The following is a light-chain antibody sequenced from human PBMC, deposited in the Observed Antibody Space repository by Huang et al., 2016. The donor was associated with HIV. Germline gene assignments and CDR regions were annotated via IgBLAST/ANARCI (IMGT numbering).Light chain of an antibody. CDR2: GTS. CDR3: QQYVRSPWT. V-gene: IGKV3-20*01. J-gene: IGKJ1*01. CDR1: QRLSPTY. Sequence: EIVLTQSPGTLSLSPGERAALSCRASQRLSPTYLAWYQQGPGQGPRLLIYGTSTRATGIPDRFSGSGSGTDFTLTISRLEPEDFAMYYCQQYVRSPWTFGQGTKVEIK.